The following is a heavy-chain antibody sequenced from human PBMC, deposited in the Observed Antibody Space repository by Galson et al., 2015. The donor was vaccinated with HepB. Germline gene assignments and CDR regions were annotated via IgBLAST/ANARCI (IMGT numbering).Heavy chain of an antibody. CDR2: IKQDGSEK. CDR3: ARFLGYYDLWSGRGGPMDV. V-gene: IGHV3-7*01. CDR1: GFTFSSYW. D-gene: IGHD3-3*01. J-gene: IGHJ6*04. Sequence: SLRLSCAASGFTFSSYWMSWVRQAPGKGLEWVANIKQDGSEKYYVDSVKGRFTISRDNAKNSLYLQMNSLRAEDTAVYYCARFLGYYDLWSGRGGPMDVWGKGTTVTVSS.